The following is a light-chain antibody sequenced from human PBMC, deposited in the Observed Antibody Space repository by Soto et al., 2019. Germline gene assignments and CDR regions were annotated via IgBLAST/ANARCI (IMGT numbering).Light chain of an antibody. CDR1: QSVSSY. Sequence: EIVLTQSPATLSLSPGERATLSCRASQSVSSYLAWYQQKPGQAPRLLIYEASNRATGIPARFSGSGSGTDFTLTISSLEPEDFAVYYCQQHSNWPRTFGQGTKLEIK. CDR3: QQHSNWPRT. J-gene: IGKJ2*01. CDR2: EAS. V-gene: IGKV3-11*01.